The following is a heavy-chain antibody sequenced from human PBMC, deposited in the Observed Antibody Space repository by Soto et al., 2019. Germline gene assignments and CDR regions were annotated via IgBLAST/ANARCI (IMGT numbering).Heavy chain of an antibody. CDR1: GGSISSSSYY. CDR3: AGPDVAAAGPLSS. V-gene: IGHV4-39*01. Sequence: SETLSLTCTVSGGSISSSSYYWGWIRQPPGKGLEWIGSIYYSGSTYYNPSLKSRVTISVDTSKNQFSLKLSSVTAADTAVYYCAGPDVAAAGPLSSWGQGTLVTVSS. D-gene: IGHD6-13*01. CDR2: IYYSGST. J-gene: IGHJ4*02.